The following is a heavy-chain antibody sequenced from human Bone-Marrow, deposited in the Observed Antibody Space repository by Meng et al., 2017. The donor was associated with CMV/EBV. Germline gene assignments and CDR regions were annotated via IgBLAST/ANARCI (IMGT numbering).Heavy chain of an antibody. CDR3: AREGIYWGFDY. V-gene: IGHV3-7*01. CDR1: GFTLGSFW. D-gene: IGHD7-27*01. Sequence: GESLRLSCAAAGFTLGSFWMNWVRQDPGKGLEWVANIKKDGSEKYYVDSVKGRFTISRDNAKNSLYLQMNSLRAEDTALYYCAREGIYWGFDYWGPGTLVTVSS. J-gene: IGHJ4*02. CDR2: IKKDGSEK.